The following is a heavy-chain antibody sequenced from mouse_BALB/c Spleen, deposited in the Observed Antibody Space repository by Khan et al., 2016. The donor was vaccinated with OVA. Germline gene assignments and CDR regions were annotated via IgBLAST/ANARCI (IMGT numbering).Heavy chain of an antibody. D-gene: IGHD1-1*02. J-gene: IGHJ1*01. CDR2: INTYTGEP. CDR1: GYTFTNYG. V-gene: IGHV9-3-1*01. CDR3: ASGGYWYFDV. Sequence: QIQLVQSGPELKKPGETVKISCKASGYTFTNYGMNWVKQAPGKGLKWMGWINTYTGEPTYADDFKGRFAFSLETSASTAYLQINNHKNDDTATYFCASGGYWYFDVWGAGTTVTVSS.